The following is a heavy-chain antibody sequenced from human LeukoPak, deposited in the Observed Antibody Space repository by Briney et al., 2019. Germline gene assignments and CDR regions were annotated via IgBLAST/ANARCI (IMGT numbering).Heavy chain of an antibody. V-gene: IGHV1-18*01. D-gene: IGHD5-12*01. CDR3: AREYSGYDPAPIQYWFDP. CDR1: GYTFTSYG. CDR2: ISAYNGNT. J-gene: IGHJ5*02. Sequence: ASVKVSCKASGYTFTSYGISWVRPAPGQGLEWMGWISAYNGNTNYAQKLQGRVTMTTDTSTSTAYMELRSLRSDDTAVYYCAREYSGYDPAPIQYWFDPWGQGTLVTVSS.